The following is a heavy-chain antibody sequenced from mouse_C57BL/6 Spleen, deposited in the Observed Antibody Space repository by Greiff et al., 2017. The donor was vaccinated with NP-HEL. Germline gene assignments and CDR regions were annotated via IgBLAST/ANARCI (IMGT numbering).Heavy chain of an antibody. CDR3: ARDRNYGSSTWFAY. D-gene: IGHD1-1*01. J-gene: IGHJ3*01. CDR2: ISDGGSYT. Sequence: DVHLVESGGGLVKPGGSLKLSCAASGFTFSSYAMSWVRQTPEKRLEWVATISDGGSYTYYPDNVKGRFTISRDNAKNNLYLQMSHLKSEDTAMYYCARDRNYGSSTWFAYWGQGTLVTVSA. CDR1: GFTFSSYA. V-gene: IGHV5-4*01.